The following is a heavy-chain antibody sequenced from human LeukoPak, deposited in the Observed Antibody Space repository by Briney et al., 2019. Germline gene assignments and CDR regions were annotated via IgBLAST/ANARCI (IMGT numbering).Heavy chain of an antibody. J-gene: IGHJ3*01. V-gene: IGHV4-61*02. D-gene: IGHD2-2*01. CDR2: IYTSGNA. CDR3: AMDLSSCYTKHCAITT. Sequence: PSETLSLTCTVSGGSINSDSFYWSWVRPRAGKGREWFGSIYTSGNARYNPSLSSRVTISIDMSKNQLSLKLSSVTAADTAVYYCAMDLSSCYTKHCAITTWGQGTMVTVSS. CDR1: GGSINSDSFY.